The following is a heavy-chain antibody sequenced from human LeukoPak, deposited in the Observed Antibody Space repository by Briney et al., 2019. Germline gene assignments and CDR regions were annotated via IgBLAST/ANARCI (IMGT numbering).Heavy chain of an antibody. CDR1: GFTFSSYG. CDR3: AKLRDCSSTSCYYYGMDV. CDR2: ISYDGSNK. Sequence: GGSLRLSCAASGFTFSSYGMHWVRQAPGKGLEWVAVISYDGSNKYYADSVKGRFTISRDNSKNTLYLQMNSLRAEDTAVYYCAKLRDCSSTSCYYYGMDVWGKGTTVTVSS. D-gene: IGHD2-2*01. V-gene: IGHV3-30*18. J-gene: IGHJ6*04.